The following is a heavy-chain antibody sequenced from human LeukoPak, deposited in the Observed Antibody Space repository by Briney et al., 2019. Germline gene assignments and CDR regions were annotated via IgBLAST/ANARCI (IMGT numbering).Heavy chain of an antibody. CDR1: GFTFSSYG. V-gene: IGHV3-33*08. CDR3: ARDVAIFGVVPKYGMDV. Sequence: GGSLRLSCEASGFTFSSYGMHWVRQAPGKGLEWVAVIWYDGSNKYYADSVKGRFTISRDNSKNTLYLQMNSLRAEDTAVYYCARDVAIFGVVPKYGMDVWGQGTTVTVSS. D-gene: IGHD3-3*01. CDR2: IWYDGSNK. J-gene: IGHJ6*02.